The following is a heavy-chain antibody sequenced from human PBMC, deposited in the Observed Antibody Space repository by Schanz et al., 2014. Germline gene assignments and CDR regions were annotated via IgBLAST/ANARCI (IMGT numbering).Heavy chain of an antibody. CDR2: TYSGGST. J-gene: IGHJ4*02. CDR1: RFTISRNP. D-gene: IGHD4-17*01. Sequence: VQLVESGGGVVQPGRSLRLSCTGSRFTISRNPIHWVRQAPGKGLERVSITYSGGSTYYADSVKGRFTISRDNAKKSLYLRMNSLRAEDTAVYYCVRDLGGDQTDYWGQGTLVTVSS. CDR3: VRDLGGDQTDY. V-gene: IGHV3-66*01.